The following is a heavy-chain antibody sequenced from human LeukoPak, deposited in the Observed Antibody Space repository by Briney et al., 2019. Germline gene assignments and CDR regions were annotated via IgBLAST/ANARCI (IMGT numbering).Heavy chain of an antibody. V-gene: IGHV4-30-4*01. CDR3: AGLVVVPAAIPYYYGMDV. CDR1: GGSISSGDYY. J-gene: IGHJ6*02. D-gene: IGHD2-2*01. CDR2: IYYSGST. Sequence: SETLSLTCTVSGGSISSGDYYWSWIRQPPGKGLEWIGYIYYSGSTYYNPSLKSRVTISVDTSKNQFSLKLSSVTAADTAVYYCAGLVVVPAAIPYYYGMDVWGQGTTVTVSS.